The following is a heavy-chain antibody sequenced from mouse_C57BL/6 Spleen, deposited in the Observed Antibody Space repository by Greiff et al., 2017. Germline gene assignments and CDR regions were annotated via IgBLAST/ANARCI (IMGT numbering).Heavy chain of an antibody. CDR3: ARSANWDLDY. Sequence: EVKLVESGGGLVQPGGSLSLSCAASGFTFTDYYMSWVRQPPGKALEWLGFIRNKANGYTTEYSASVKGRFTISRDNSHSILYIQMNALRAEDSATYYCARSANWDLDYWGQGTTLTVSS. V-gene: IGHV7-3*01. J-gene: IGHJ2*01. CDR2: IRNKANGYTT. D-gene: IGHD4-1*01. CDR1: GFTFTDYY.